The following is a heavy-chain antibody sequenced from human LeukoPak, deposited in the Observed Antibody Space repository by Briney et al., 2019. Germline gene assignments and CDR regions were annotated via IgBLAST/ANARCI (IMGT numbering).Heavy chain of an antibody. D-gene: IGHD6-19*01. J-gene: IGHJ4*02. Sequence: GGSLTPSCPASGFTVSSNYMSWVRQAPGKGLEWLAVIYSGSSTYYADSVKGRFTISRDNSKNTLYLQMNSLRAEDTAVYYCARDRSSGWYVYDYWGQGTLVTVSS. CDR1: GFTVSSNY. V-gene: IGHV3-53*01. CDR3: ARDRSSGWYVYDY. CDR2: IYSGSST.